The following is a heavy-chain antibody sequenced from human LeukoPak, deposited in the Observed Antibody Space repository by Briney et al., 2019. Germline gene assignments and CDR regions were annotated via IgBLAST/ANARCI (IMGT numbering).Heavy chain of an antibody. CDR2: IKEDGGEI. D-gene: IGHD2-21*01. CDR1: GFTFSSYW. CDR3: ETYSAFDI. J-gene: IGHJ3*02. Sequence: PGGSLRLSCAASGFTFSSYWMSWVRQAPGKGLEWVASIKEDGGEIHYVDSVKGRFTISRENAKNSLYLQMNSLRAEDTAVYYCETYSAFDIWGHGKMVTVSS. V-gene: IGHV3-7*02.